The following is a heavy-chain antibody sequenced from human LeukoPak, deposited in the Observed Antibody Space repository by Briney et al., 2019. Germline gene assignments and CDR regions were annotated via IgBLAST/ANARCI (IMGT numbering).Heavy chain of an antibody. CDR3: ARSRGVNAFDI. CDR1: GGTFSSYA. V-gene: IGHV1-69*01. J-gene: IGHJ3*02. Sequence: ASVKVSCKASGGTFSSYAISWVRQAPGQGLEWMGGFIPIFGTANYAQKFQGRVTITADESTSTAYMELSSLRSEDTAVYYCARSRGVNAFDIWGQGTMVTVSS. CDR2: FIPIFGTA. D-gene: IGHD3-10*01.